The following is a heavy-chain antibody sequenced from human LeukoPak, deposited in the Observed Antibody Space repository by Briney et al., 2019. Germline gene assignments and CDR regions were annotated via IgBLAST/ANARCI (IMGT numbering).Heavy chain of an antibody. CDR3: ARQGGSSSPYYYYYMDV. J-gene: IGHJ6*03. V-gene: IGHV4-38-2*01. CDR2: IYHSGNT. Sequence: SETLSLTCDVSGYSISSGYYWGWFRQPPGKGLEWIAYIYHSGNTYYNPSLKSRVTMSVDTSKNQFSLRLTSLTAADTAVYYCARQGGSSSPYYYYYMDVWGKGTTVTVSS. CDR1: GYSISSGYY. D-gene: IGHD6-13*01.